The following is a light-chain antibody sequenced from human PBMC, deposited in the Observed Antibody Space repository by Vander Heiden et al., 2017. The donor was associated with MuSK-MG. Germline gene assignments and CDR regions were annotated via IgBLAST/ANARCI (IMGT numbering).Light chain of an antibody. Sequence: EIVLTQSPATLSLSPGERATLSCRASQSVSSYLAWYQQKPGQAPRLLIYDASNRATGIQARFSGSGYGTDFTLTISSLEPEDFAVYYCQQRSNWHPRITFGGGTKVEIK. V-gene: IGKV3-11*01. CDR1: QSVSSY. J-gene: IGKJ4*01. CDR3: QQRSNWHPRIT. CDR2: DAS.